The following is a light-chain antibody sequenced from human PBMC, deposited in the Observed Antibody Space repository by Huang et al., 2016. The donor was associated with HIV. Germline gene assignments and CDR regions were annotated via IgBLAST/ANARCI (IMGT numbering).Light chain of an antibody. CDR1: EGIRSYY. Sequence: EIVLTQSPGTLSLSPGERAALSCRASEGIRSYYVAWYQQKPGQAPRLLIYAASSRATGIPDRFSGSGSGTDFTLTISRLEPEDFAVYYCQHYGPTPSWTFGQGTMVEIK. V-gene: IGKV3-20*01. CDR3: QHYGPTPSWT. CDR2: AAS. J-gene: IGKJ1*01.